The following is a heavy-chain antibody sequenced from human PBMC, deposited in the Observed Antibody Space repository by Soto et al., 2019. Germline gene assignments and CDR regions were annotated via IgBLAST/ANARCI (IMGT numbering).Heavy chain of an antibody. CDR1: GFTFSSYG. D-gene: IGHD2-15*01. Sequence: LRLSCAASGFTFSSYGMHWVRQAPGKGLEWVAVIWYDGSNKYYADSVKGRFTISRDNSKNTLYLQMNSLRAEDTAVYYCAREFYCSGGSCYLFYYYYYGMDVWGQGTTVTVSS. V-gene: IGHV3-33*01. J-gene: IGHJ6*02. CDR3: AREFYCSGGSCYLFYYYYYGMDV. CDR2: IWYDGSNK.